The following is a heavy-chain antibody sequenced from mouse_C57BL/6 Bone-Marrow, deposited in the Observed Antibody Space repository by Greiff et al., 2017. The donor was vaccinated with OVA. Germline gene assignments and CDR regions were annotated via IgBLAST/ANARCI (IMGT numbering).Heavy chain of an antibody. CDR1: GYTFTNYW. CDR2: IYPGGGYT. D-gene: IGHD1-1*01. J-gene: IGHJ1*03. CDR3: ARSPYYYGSSYWYFDV. Sequence: QVQLKESGAELVRPGTSVKMSCKASGYTFTNYWIGWAKQRPGHGLEWIGDIYPGGGYTNYNEKFKGKATLTADKSSSTAYMQFSSLKSEDSAIYYCARSPYYYGSSYWYFDVWGTGTTVTVSS. V-gene: IGHV1-63*01.